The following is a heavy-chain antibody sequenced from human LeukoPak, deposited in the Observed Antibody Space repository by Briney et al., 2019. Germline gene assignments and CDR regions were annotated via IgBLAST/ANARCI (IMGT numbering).Heavy chain of an antibody. V-gene: IGHV3-64D*06. Sequence: GGSLRLSCSASGFAFSAYAMHWVRQAPGKGLEYIAAINSNGYSTYYIDSVRGRFTLSRDNSKNTVYLQMSSPRAGDTAVYYCVKEILVTTSPFDYWGQGTLVTVSS. D-gene: IGHD4-17*01. CDR2: INSNGYST. CDR3: VKEILVTTSPFDY. CDR1: GFAFSAYA. J-gene: IGHJ4*02.